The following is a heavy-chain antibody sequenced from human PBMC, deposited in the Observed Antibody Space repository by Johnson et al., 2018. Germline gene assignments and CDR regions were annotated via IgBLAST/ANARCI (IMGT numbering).Heavy chain of an antibody. Sequence: VQLVESGGGLVQPGGSLRLSCAASGFTFSKFGMRWVRQAPGKGLEWVSGISGNGVYTYYADSVKGRFTISRDNAKDVFYLQMNSLRAEDTAVYYCAKDRSSSWYGDYFEYWGQETLVTVSS. V-gene: IGHV3-23*04. CDR3: AKDRSSSWYGDYFEY. CDR2: ISGNGVYT. D-gene: IGHD6-13*01. CDR1: GFTFSKFG. J-gene: IGHJ4*02.